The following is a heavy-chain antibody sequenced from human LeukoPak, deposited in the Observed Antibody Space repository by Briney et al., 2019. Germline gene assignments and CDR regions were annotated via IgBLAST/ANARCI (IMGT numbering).Heavy chain of an antibody. CDR2: ISGSGGST. CDR1: GFTFSSYA. Sequence: GGSLRLSCAASGFTFSSYAMSWVRQAPGKGLEWVSAISGSGGSTYYADSVKGRFTISRDNSKNTLYLQMNSLRAEDTAVYYCAKDDYDILTGYYSLQGPLEFWGQGTLVTVSS. J-gene: IGHJ4*02. CDR3: AKDDYDILTGYYSLQGPLEF. D-gene: IGHD3-9*01. V-gene: IGHV3-23*01.